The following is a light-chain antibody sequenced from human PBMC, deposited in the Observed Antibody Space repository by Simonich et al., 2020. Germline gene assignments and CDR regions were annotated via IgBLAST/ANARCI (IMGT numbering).Light chain of an antibody. V-gene: IGLV3-19*01. Sequence: SSELTQDPAVSVALGHTVRITCQGDSLRSYYASWYQQKPGQAPVLVIYGKNNLPSWIPDRFSGSISGNTASLTITGAQAEDEADYYCNSRDSSGNHWVFGGGTKLTVL. CDR2: GKN. J-gene: IGLJ3*02. CDR3: NSRDSSGNHWV. CDR1: SLRSYY.